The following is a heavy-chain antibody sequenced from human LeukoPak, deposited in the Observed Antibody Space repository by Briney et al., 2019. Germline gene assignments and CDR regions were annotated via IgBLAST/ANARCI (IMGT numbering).Heavy chain of an antibody. Sequence: GGSLRLSCSASGFTFNSYPVHWVRQAPGKGLEYVSGISRNGGSTYYADSVKGRFTISRDNSKNTLYLQMSGLRAEDTAVYYCVKESGFMVAPNSAFDIWGQGTVVTVSS. CDR3: VKESGFMVAPNSAFDI. D-gene: IGHD4/OR15-4a*01. CDR1: GFTFNSYP. J-gene: IGHJ3*02. CDR2: ISRNGGST. V-gene: IGHV3-64D*06.